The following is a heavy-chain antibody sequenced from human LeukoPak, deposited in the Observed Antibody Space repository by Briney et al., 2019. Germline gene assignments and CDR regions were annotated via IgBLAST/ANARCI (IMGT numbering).Heavy chain of an antibody. V-gene: IGHV3-23*01. CDR3: AKAIAVVVHYHYYYMDV. CDR1: GFTFSSHG. Sequence: PGGSLRLSCVASGFTFSSHGMNWVRQAPGKGLEWVSGIIPSGHTTYYADSVKGRFTISRDNSKNTLYLQMNSLRAEDTAVYYCAKAIAVVVHYHYYYMDVWGKGTTVTVSS. J-gene: IGHJ6*03. CDR2: IIPSGHTT. D-gene: IGHD6-19*01.